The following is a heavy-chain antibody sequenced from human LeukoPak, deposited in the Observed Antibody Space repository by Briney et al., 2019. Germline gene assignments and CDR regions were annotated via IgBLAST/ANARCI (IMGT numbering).Heavy chain of an antibody. CDR3: ARDDPDSSGYYDDY. CDR2: IYYSGST. D-gene: IGHD3-22*01. CDR1: GGSISSGDYY. Sequence: PSQTLSLTCIVSGGSISSGDYYWSWIRQPPGKGLEWIGYIYYSGSTYYNPSLKSRVTISVDTSKNQFSLKLSSVTAADTAVYYCARDDPDSSGYYDDYWGQGTLVTVSS. V-gene: IGHV4-30-4*01. J-gene: IGHJ4*02.